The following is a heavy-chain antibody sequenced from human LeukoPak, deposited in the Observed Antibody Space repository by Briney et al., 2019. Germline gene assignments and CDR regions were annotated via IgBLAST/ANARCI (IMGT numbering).Heavy chain of an antibody. Sequence: GASVTVSCKASGYTFTSYYMHWVRQALGQGLEWMGWINPNSGGTNYAQKFQGRVTMTEDTSTDTAYMELRSLRSDDTAVYFCATALDWTVGKPFALWGRGTLVIVSS. CDR1: GYTFTSYY. CDR2: INPNSGGT. D-gene: IGHD3-9*01. V-gene: IGHV1-2*02. J-gene: IGHJ2*01. CDR3: ATALDWTVGKPFAL.